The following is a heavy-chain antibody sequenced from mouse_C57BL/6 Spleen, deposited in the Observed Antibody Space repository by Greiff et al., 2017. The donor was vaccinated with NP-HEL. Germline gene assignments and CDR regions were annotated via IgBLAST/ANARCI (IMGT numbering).Heavy chain of an antibody. V-gene: IGHV5-4*01. CDR2: ISDGGSYT. Sequence: EVKLMESGGGLVKPGGSLKLSCAASGFTFSSYAMSWVRQTPEKRLEWVATISDGGSYTYYPDNVKGRFTISRDNAKNNQYLQMSQLKSEDTAMYCGAREGDLLWYHHAMGYWGQGTSVTVSS. J-gene: IGHJ4*01. CDR1: GFTFSSYA. CDR3: AREGDLLWYHHAMGY. D-gene: IGHD2-1*01.